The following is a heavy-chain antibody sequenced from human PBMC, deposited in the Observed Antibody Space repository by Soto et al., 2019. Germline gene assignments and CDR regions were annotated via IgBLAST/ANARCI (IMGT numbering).Heavy chain of an antibody. V-gene: IGHV1-18*01. CDR3: ARDRSRLAMIVVAPFDP. Sequence: QVQLVQSGAEVKKPGASVKVSCKASGYTFTSYGISWVRQAPGLGLTWMGWVSAYNGNTNYAQKLQGRGTMTADTSTSTAYMERRSLRSDDTAVYYCARDRSRLAMIVVAPFDPWGQGTLVTVSS. CDR1: GYTFTSYG. D-gene: IGHD3-22*01. CDR2: VSAYNGNT. J-gene: IGHJ5*02.